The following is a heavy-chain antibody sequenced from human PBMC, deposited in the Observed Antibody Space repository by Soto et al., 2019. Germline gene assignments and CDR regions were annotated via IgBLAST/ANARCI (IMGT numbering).Heavy chain of an antibody. J-gene: IGHJ5*02. V-gene: IGHV1-18*01. D-gene: IGHD2-15*01. CDR2: ISPYNGNT. CDR1: GYTFTTYG. CDR3: VREDGYCSGGTCHSGGWLEP. Sequence: QVQLVQSGGEVKKPGASVKVSCKTSGYTFTTYGVSWVRQAPGQGLEWMGWISPYNGNTNYAQRLQGRVTLTTDTSTNTAYMELRSLRSDDTALYYCVREDGYCSGGTCHSGGWLEPWGQGTLVTVSS.